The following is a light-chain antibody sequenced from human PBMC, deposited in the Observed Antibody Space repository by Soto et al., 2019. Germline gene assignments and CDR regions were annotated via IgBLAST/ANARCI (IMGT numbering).Light chain of an antibody. CDR2: GAS. Sequence: DIVLTQSPGTLSLSPGERATLSCRASQSLRSTSLAWYQQKPGQAPRLLMYGASNRATGIPDKFSGGGSGTDFTLTISGLEPEDFAVYYCQHYGGSPPITFGQGTKVDIK. J-gene: IGKJ1*01. V-gene: IGKV3-20*01. CDR1: QSLRSTS. CDR3: QHYGGSPPIT.